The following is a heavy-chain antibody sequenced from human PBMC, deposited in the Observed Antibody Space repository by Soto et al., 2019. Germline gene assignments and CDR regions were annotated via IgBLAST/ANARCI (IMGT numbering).Heavy chain of an antibody. CDR2: INGDGRTT. Sequence: GGSLRLSCAASGFTFSSYWMHWVRQAPGKGLLWVSRINGDGRTTNYADSVKGRLTISRDDAKNTLYLQMNSLRAEDTAVYYCARGYSGTYRIDYWGQGTLVTSPQ. D-gene: IGHD1-26*01. CDR3: ARGYSGTYRIDY. J-gene: IGHJ4*02. CDR1: GFTFSSYW. V-gene: IGHV3-74*01.